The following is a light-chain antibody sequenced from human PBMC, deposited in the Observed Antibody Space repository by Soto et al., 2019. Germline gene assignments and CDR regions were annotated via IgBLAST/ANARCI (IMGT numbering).Light chain of an antibody. CDR2: GAS. J-gene: IGKJ1*01. CDR1: QSVSNN. CDR3: QEYNTWPWT. V-gene: IGKV3-15*01. Sequence: EIVMTHSPATLSVVPGERATLSCRASQSVSNNYLAWYQQKPGQAPRLLIYGASTRATGIPDRFSGSGSGTEFILTISSLQSEDFAVYYCQEYNTWPWTFGQGTKVDIK.